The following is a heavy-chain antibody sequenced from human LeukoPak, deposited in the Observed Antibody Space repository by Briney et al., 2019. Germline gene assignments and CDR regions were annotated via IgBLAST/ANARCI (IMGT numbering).Heavy chain of an antibody. J-gene: IGHJ4*02. CDR3: ARDWSGLHY. Sequence: SETLSLTCTVSGGSISSGTYYWSWIRQPAGKGLEWIGRIYTSGSTNYNPSLKSRVSISVDTSKNQFSLKLSSVTAADTAVYYCARDWSGLHYWGQGTLVTVSS. CDR1: GGSISSGTYY. V-gene: IGHV4-61*02. CDR2: IYTSGST. D-gene: IGHD3-16*01.